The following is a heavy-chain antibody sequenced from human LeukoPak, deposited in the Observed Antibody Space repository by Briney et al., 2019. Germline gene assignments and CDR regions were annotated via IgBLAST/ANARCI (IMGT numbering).Heavy chain of an antibody. J-gene: IGHJ4*02. V-gene: IGHV3-23*01. Sequence: PGGSLRLSCAASGFTFSSYAMSWVRQAPGKGLEWVSVISNSAGSTFYADSVKGRFTISRDNSKNTLYLQMNSLRAEDTAVYYCAKRASGSGTSLYYFYYWGQGTLVTVSS. CDR1: GFTFSSYA. D-gene: IGHD3-10*01. CDR2: ISNSAGST. CDR3: AKRASGSGTSLYYFYY.